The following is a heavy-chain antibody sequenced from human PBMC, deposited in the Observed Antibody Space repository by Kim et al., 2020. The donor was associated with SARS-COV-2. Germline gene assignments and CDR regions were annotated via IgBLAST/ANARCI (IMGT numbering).Heavy chain of an antibody. V-gene: IGHV3-21*01. CDR1: GFTFSSYS. CDR3: ARDLNTAMVNFGAYGMDV. D-gene: IGHD5-18*01. J-gene: IGHJ6*02. CDR2: ISSSSSYI. Sequence: GGSLRLSCAASGFTFSSYSMNWVRQAPGKGLEWVSSISSSSSYIYYADSVKGRFTISRDNAKNSLYLQMNSLRAEDTAVYYCARDLNTAMVNFGAYGMDVWGQGTTVTVSS.